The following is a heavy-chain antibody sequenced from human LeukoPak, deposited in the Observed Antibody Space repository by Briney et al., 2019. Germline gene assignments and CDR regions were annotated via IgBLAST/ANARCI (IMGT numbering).Heavy chain of an antibody. CDR1: GGSISSGGYS. CDR2: IYYSGST. D-gene: IGHD3-3*01. V-gene: IGHV4-39*01. CDR3: ASSLGLRFLEWLLYCDY. J-gene: IGHJ4*02. Sequence: PSETLSLTCAVSGGSISSGGYSWGWIRQPPGKGLEWIGSIYYSGSTYYNPSLKSRVTISVDTSKNQFSLKLSSVTAADTAVYYCASSLGLRFLEWLLYCDYWGQGTLVTVSS.